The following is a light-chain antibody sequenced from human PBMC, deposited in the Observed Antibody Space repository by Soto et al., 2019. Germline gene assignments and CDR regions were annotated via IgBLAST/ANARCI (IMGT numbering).Light chain of an antibody. CDR3: QQYNHNSPA. J-gene: IGKJ1*01. CDR2: DAS. V-gene: IGKV1-5*01. Sequence: DIQMTQSPSNLSASVGDRVTITCRASHSISTWLAWYQQKPGKAPKLLIYDASTLETGVPSRFSGGGSGSQCPLTISSRQPDDSPTYKFQQYNHNSPASGQGTNVDLK. CDR1: HSISTW.